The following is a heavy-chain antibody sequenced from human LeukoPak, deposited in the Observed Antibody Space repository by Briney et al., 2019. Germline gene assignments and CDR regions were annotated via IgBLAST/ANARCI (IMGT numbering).Heavy chain of an antibody. CDR1: GYTFTNYW. Sequence: GESLRISCKGSGYTFTNYWIGWVRQMPGKGLEWMGGIDPSDSYTNYSPSFRGHVTISADKSISTAYLQWSTLQASDTAIYYCARRGMGYSGYDGYWYFDLWGRGTLVTVSS. D-gene: IGHD5-12*01. CDR3: ARRGMGYSGYDGYWYFDL. J-gene: IGHJ2*01. CDR2: IDPSDSYT. V-gene: IGHV5-10-1*01.